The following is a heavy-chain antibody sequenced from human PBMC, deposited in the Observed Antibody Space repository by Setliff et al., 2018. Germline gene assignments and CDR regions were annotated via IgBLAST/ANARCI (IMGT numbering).Heavy chain of an antibody. CDR2: ISGSGTYT. CDR1: GFTFSNFG. CDR3: ARGRHPPWSGYPYYYMDV. Sequence: PGGSLRLSCAASGFTFSNFGMNWVRQAPGKGLEWVSSISGSGTYTYTADSVKGRFTISRDNAKNSLYLQMNSLRAEDTAVYYCARGRHPPWSGYPYYYMDVWGKGTTVTVSS. D-gene: IGHD3-3*01. J-gene: IGHJ6*03. V-gene: IGHV3-21*01.